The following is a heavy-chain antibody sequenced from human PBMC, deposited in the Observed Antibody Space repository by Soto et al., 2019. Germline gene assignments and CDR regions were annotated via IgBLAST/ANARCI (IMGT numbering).Heavy chain of an antibody. CDR2: IIPIFGTA. CDR3: ARDSSSSGFYYYYGMDV. CDR1: GGTFSSYA. J-gene: IGHJ6*02. Sequence: QVQLVQSGAEVKKPGSSVKVSCKASGGTFSSYAISWVRQAPGQGLEWMGGIIPIFGTASYAQKFQGRVTITADESTSTAYMELSSLRSEDTAVYYCARDSSSSGFYYYYGMDVWGQGTTVTVSS. D-gene: IGHD6-6*01. V-gene: IGHV1-69*01.